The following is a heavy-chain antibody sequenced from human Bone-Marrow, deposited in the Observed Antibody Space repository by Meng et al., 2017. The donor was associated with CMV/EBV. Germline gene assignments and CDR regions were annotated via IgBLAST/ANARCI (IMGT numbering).Heavy chain of an antibody. V-gene: IGHV3-11*04. Sequence: GESLKISCAASGFTFSDYYMSWIRQAPGKGLEWVSYISSSGSTIYYADSVKGRFTISRDNAKNSLYLQMNSLRAEDTAVYYCAGGYAGLQLNIWGQGTMVTVSS. CDR1: GFTFSDYY. D-gene: IGHD1-1*01. CDR2: ISSSGSTI. CDR3: AGGYAGLQLNI. J-gene: IGHJ3*02.